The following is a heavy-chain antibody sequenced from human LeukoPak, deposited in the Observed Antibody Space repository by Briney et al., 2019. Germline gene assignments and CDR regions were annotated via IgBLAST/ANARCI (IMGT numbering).Heavy chain of an antibody. Sequence: PGGSLRLSCAASGFTFSSYSMNWVRQAPGKGLEWVPYISSSSSTIYYADSVKGRFTISRDNAKNSLYLQMNSLRAEDTAVYYCARDASQCGISSTSCYSFDYWGQGTLVTVSS. V-gene: IGHV3-48*01. J-gene: IGHJ4*02. CDR3: ARDASQCGISSTSCYSFDY. CDR2: ISSSSSTI. D-gene: IGHD2-2*01. CDR1: GFTFSSYS.